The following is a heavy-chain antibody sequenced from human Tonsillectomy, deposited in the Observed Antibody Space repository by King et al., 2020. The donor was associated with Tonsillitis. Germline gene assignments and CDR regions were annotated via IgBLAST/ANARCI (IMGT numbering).Heavy chain of an antibody. CDR3: AKDGFESSRWFRNGFHI. J-gene: IGHJ3*02. CDR2: ISGDGTST. D-gene: IGHD6-13*01. V-gene: IGHV3-43*02. Sequence: VQLVESGGGVVQPGGSLRLSCAASGFTFDAYAMHWLRQAPGKGLEWVSLISGDGTSTFYADSVKGRFIISRDSSKNSLYLQINSLRTEDTALYYCAKDGFESSRWFRNGFHIRGQGTLVTVS. CDR1: GFTFDAYA.